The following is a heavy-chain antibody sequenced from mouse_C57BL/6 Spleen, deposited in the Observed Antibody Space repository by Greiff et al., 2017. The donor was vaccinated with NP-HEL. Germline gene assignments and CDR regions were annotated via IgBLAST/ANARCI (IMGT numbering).Heavy chain of an antibody. D-gene: IGHD3-3*01. CDR1: GYTFTSYW. CDR2: IDPSDSYT. V-gene: IGHV1-69*01. Sequence: VQLQQPGAELVMPGASVKLSCKASGYTFTSYWMHWVKQRPGQGLEWIGEIDPSDSYTNYNQKFKGKSTLTVDKSSSTAYMQLSSLTSECSAVYYCARGWFDYWGQGTPLTVSS. CDR3: ARGWFDY. J-gene: IGHJ2*01.